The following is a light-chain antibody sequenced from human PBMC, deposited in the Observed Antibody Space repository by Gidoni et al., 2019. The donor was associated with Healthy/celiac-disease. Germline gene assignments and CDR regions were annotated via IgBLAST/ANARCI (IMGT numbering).Light chain of an antibody. CDR3: QSADSSGTWV. J-gene: IGLJ3*02. Sequence: SYELTQPPSLSVSPGQTARTTCSGDALPKQYAYWYQQKPGQAPVLVIYKDSERPSGIPERFSGSSSGTTVTLTISGVQAEDEADYYCQSADSSGTWVFGGGTKLNVL. CDR2: KDS. CDR1: ALPKQY. V-gene: IGLV3-25*03.